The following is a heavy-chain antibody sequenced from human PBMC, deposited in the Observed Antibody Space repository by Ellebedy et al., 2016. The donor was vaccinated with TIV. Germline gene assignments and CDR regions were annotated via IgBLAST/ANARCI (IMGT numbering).Heavy chain of an antibody. V-gene: IGHV3-15*01. CDR2: IKSKTDGGTT. CDR3: TTPYSSSWYEIDY. J-gene: IGHJ4*02. CDR1: GFTFSNAW. D-gene: IGHD6-13*01. Sequence: GESLKISXAASGFTFSNAWMSWVRQAPGKGLEWVGRIKSKTDGGTTDYAAPVKGRFTISRDDSKNTLYLQMNSLKTEDTAVYYCTTPYSSSWYEIDYWGQGTLVTVSS.